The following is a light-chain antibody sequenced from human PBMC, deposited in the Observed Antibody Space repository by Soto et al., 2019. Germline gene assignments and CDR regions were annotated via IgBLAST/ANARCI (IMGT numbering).Light chain of an antibody. Sequence: QSVLTQPASVSGSPGQSITISCTGTSSDVGGYNYVSWYQQHPGKAPKLMIYDVSDRPSGVSNRFSGSKSGNTASLTNSGLQAEDEADYYCSSYTSSNTLVFGGGTKLTVL. J-gene: IGLJ2*01. CDR2: DVS. CDR3: SSYTSSNTLV. CDR1: SSDVGGYNY. V-gene: IGLV2-14*03.